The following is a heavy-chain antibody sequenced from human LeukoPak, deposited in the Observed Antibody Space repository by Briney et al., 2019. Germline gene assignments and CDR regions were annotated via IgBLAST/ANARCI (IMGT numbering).Heavy chain of an antibody. V-gene: IGHV4-59*08. CDR3: ATLVSSSWLYYFDY. J-gene: IGHJ4*02. Sequence: SEILSLTCTVSGGSINTYYWSWIRQPPGKGLEWIGYIYYSGSTNYNPSLKSRVTISVDTSKNQFSLKLSSVTAADTAVYYCATLVSSSWLYYFDYWGQGTLVTVSS. D-gene: IGHD6-13*01. CDR2: IYYSGST. CDR1: GGSINTYY.